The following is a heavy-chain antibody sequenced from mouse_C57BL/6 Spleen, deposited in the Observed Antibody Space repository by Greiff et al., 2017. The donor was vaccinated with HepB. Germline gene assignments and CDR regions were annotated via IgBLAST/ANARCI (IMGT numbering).Heavy chain of an antibody. CDR3: ARWDYYGSSTPYFDY. CDR1: GYTFTSYW. Sequence: QVQLQQPGAELVRPGTSVKLSCKASGYTFTSYWMHWVKQRPGQGLEWIGVIDPSDSYTNYNQKFKGKATLTVDTSSSTAYMQLSSLTSEDSAVYYCARWDYYGSSTPYFDYWGQGTTLTVSS. J-gene: IGHJ2*01. V-gene: IGHV1-59*01. CDR2: IDPSDSYT. D-gene: IGHD1-1*01.